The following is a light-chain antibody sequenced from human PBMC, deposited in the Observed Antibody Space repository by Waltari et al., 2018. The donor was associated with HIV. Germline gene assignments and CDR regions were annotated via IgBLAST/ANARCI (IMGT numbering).Light chain of an antibody. CDR2: GAS. Sequence: EIVLTQSPGTLSLSPGERATLSCRASQRVSGYLAWYQQKPGQAPRLLIYGASSRATGSPDRFSGSGSGTDLTFTITSLQPEDIGTYYCQQFADLPLTFGGGTQVEIK. CDR1: QRVSGY. CDR3: QQFADLPLT. J-gene: IGKJ4*01. V-gene: IGKV3-20*01.